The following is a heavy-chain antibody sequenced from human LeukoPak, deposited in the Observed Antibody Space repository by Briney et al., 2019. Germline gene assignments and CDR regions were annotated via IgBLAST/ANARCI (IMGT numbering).Heavy chain of an antibody. V-gene: IGHV4-59*08. Sequence: PSETLSLTCTGSGGSISSYYWSWIRQPPGKGLEWIGFIYYSGSTYYNPSLKSRVTISVDTSKNQFSLRLSSVTATDTAEYFCARHQMRYSYGTLFDYWGQGTLATVSS. CDR3: ARHQMRYSYGTLFDY. J-gene: IGHJ4*02. D-gene: IGHD5-18*01. CDR2: IYYSGST. CDR1: GGSISSYY.